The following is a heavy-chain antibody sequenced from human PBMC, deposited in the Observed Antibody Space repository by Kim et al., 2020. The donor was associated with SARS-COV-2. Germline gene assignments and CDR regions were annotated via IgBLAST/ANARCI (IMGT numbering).Heavy chain of an antibody. D-gene: IGHD4-17*01. CDR3: ARENGDEGSHFDL. CDR1: GGSFGTSA. CDR2: IVPVIALV. J-gene: IGHJ4*01. V-gene: IGHV1-69*04. Sequence: SVKVSCKASGGSFGTSAISWMRQAPGQGPEWMGSIVPVIALVNYAHHFQARVTLTADKSTNTAYMELTSLTSEDTAVFFCARENGDEGSHFDLWGQGTLVTVSS.